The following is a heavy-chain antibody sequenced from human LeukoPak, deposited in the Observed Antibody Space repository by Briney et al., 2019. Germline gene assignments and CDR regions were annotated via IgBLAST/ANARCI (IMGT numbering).Heavy chain of an antibody. J-gene: IGHJ4*02. Sequence: PGGSLRLSCAASGFTFSSYGMHWVRQAPGKGLEWVAIIYDDGSDKYYADSVKGRFTISRDNSKDTLYLQMNSLRAEDTAVYYCARQIAYYYDSSGYYTTDYWGQGTLVTVSS. D-gene: IGHD3-22*01. CDR3: ARQIAYYYDSSGYYTTDY. CDR1: GFTFSSYG. V-gene: IGHV3-33*01. CDR2: IYDDGSDK.